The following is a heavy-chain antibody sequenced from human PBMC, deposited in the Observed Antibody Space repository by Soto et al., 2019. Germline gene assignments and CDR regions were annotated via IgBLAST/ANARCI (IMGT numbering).Heavy chain of an antibody. CDR1: GGSISRSSYY. CDR2: IYYSGST. J-gene: IGHJ4*02. V-gene: IGHV4-39*01. D-gene: IGHD3-22*01. Sequence: QLQVQESGPGLVKPAETLSLTCTVSGGSISRSSYYWGWVRQPPGKGLEWIGSIYYSGSTYYNPSLKSRVTISVDTSKNQFSLKLSSVTAADTAVYYCARAAYYYDSSGYYSFNLYFDYWGQGTLVTVSS. CDR3: ARAAYYYDSSGYYSFNLYFDY.